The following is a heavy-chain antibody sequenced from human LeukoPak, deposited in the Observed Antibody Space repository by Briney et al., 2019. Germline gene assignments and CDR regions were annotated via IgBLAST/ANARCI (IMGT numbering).Heavy chain of an antibody. D-gene: IGHD4-11*01. V-gene: IGHV4-59*12. CDR1: GGSISSYY. J-gene: IGHJ6*03. Sequence: SETLSLTCTVSGGSISSYYWSWIRQPPGKGLEWIGYIYYSGSTNYNPSLKSRVTISVDTSKNQFSLKLSSVTAADTAVYYCARERGDYTPTYYYYYYMDVWGKGTTVTVSS. CDR3: ARERGDYTPTYYYYYYMDV. CDR2: IYYSGST.